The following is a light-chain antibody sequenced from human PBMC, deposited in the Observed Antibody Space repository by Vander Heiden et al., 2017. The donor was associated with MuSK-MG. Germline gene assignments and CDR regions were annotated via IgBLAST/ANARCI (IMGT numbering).Light chain of an antibody. Sequence: QSAPTPPPSASPSPRQSVTISCTVTSSSVGGYNHVSWYQQQPGKAPKIMIYEVTKRPSGVPERFSGSKSGNKASLTVSGLQAEDEADYYCSSSAGASNLLFGGGTKLTVL. CDR2: EVT. CDR1: SSSVGGYNH. V-gene: IGLV2-8*01. J-gene: IGLJ2*01. CDR3: SSSAGASNLL.